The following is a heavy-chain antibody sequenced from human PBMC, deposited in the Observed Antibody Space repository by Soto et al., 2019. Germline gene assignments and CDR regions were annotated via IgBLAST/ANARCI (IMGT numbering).Heavy chain of an antibody. CDR1: NGSISNYY. V-gene: IGHV4-4*07. J-gene: IGHJ6*02. CDR2: IYTSGST. CDR3: AGDQGYYYSGMDV. Sequence: PSETLSLTCTVFNGSISNYYWSWIRQPAGKGLEWIGRIYTSGSTNYNPSLKSRVAMSVDTSKNQLSLKLSSVTAADTAVYFCAGDQGYYYSGMDVWGQGTTVTVSS.